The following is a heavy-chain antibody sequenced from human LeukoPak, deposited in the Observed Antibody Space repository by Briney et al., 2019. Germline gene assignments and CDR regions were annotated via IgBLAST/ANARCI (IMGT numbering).Heavy chain of an antibody. J-gene: IGHJ6*03. CDR3: ARDIYATVTRGYYYYYMDV. CDR2: IYYSGST. V-gene: IGHV4-39*02. Sequence: SETLSLTCTVSGGSISSSSYYWGWIRQPPGKGLEWIGSIYYSGSTYYNPSLKSRVTISVDTSKNQFSLKLSSVTAADTAVYYCARDIYATVTRGYYYYYMDVWGKGTTVTISS. D-gene: IGHD4-17*01. CDR1: GGSISSSSYY.